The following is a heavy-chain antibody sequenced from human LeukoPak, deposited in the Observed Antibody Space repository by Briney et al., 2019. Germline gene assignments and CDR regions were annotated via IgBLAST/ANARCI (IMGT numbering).Heavy chain of an antibody. V-gene: IGHV1-3*01. CDR1: GYTFTNYV. CDR2: INVGNGDT. J-gene: IGHJ4*02. CDR3: TRDRGGTGDFDY. D-gene: IGHD1-1*01. Sequence: ASVKVSCKASGYTFTNYVTHWVRRAPGQRPKWMGWINVGNGDTKYSQKFQGRVTIARDTSASTAYMELSSLRSEDTAVYYCTRDRGGTGDFDYWGQGTLVTVSS.